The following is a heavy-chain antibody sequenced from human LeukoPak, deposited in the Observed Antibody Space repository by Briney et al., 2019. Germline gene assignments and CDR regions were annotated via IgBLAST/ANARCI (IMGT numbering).Heavy chain of an antibody. J-gene: IGHJ4*02. D-gene: IGHD2-2*01. CDR3: ARDCSSTTCQYFLDY. Sequence: GGSLRLSCAASGFTVSSNSLSWVRQAPGKGLEWVAIIYSAGSTNYADSVRGRFVISRDNSKNTVYLQMNSLSAGDTAVYFYARDCSSTTCQYFLDYWGQGTLVTVSS. V-gene: IGHV3-66*01. CDR2: IYSAGST. CDR1: GFTVSSNS.